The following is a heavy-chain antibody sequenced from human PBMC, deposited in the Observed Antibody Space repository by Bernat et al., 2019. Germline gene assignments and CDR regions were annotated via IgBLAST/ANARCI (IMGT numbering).Heavy chain of an antibody. CDR2: FDPEDGET. CDR1: GYTLTELS. V-gene: IGHV1-24*01. Sequence: QVQLVQSGAEVKKPGASVKVSCKVSGYTLTELSMHWVRQAPGKGLEWMGGFDPEDGETIYAQKFQGRVTMTEDTSTDTAYMELSSLRSEDTAVYYCVTGEYCTGGVCYTTAFDYWGQGTLVTVSS. D-gene: IGHD2-8*02. J-gene: IGHJ4*02. CDR3: VTGEYCTGGVCYTTAFDY.